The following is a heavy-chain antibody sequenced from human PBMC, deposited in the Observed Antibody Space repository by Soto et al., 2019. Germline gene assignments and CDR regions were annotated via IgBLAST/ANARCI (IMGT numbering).Heavy chain of an antibody. Sequence: QVQLQESGPGLVKPSETLSLTCTVSGGSISSYYWSWIRQPPGKGLEWIGYIYDSGSTNYNPSLKGRVTISVDTSKNQFSLMLSSVTAADTAVYYCARFSLGDCSGGSCYGYYYGMDVWGQGTTVTVSS. V-gene: IGHV4-59*01. D-gene: IGHD2-15*01. CDR2: IYDSGST. J-gene: IGHJ6*02. CDR1: GGSISSYY. CDR3: ARFSLGDCSGGSCYGYYYGMDV.